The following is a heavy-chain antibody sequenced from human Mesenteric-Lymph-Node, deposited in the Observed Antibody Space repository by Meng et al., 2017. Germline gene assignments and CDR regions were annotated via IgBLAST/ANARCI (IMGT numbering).Heavy chain of an antibody. Sequence: SETLSLTCSVSGISMSSSYWSWVRQPPGKGLEWIGYIYDSGNSKDNNYNPALRSRTTISLDTSRNHFSLSLTSVTTADTAVYYCVRGSGRDVYNFFSSGQGALVTVSS. J-gene: IGHJ5*02. V-gene: IGHV4-59*01. CDR1: GISMSSSY. D-gene: IGHD5-24*01. CDR2: IYDSGNSKDN. CDR3: VRGSGRDVYNFFS.